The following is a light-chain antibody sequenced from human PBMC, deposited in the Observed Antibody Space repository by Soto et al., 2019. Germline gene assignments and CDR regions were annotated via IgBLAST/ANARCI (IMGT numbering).Light chain of an antibody. CDR1: QSVLYSSNNKNC. CDR3: QQYCVRPWT. V-gene: IGKV4-1*01. J-gene: IGKJ4*02. CDR2: WTY. Sequence: DIVMTQSPDSLAVSLGERATINCESSQSVLYSSNNKNCLAWYQQKPGQPPKLFIYWTYIRESGVPDRFSGGGSRTDFTIHISGLQAEDVAVYYCQQYCVRPWTFGRGTKVEIK.